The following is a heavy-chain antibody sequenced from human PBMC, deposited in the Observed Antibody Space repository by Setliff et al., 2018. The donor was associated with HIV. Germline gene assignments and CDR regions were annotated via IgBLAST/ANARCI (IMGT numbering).Heavy chain of an antibody. CDR2: TRDKANSYIT. J-gene: IGHJ4*02. CDR1: GFTLSDHY. V-gene: IGHV3-72*01. Sequence: PGGSLRLSCAASGFTLSDHYIDWVRQAPGKALEWVGRTRDKANSYITEYAASVQGRFTISRRDSKDSLFLQMNNLKTEDTAVYYCVRAAAGLDIWSQGIVVTVSS. CDR3: VRAAAGLDI.